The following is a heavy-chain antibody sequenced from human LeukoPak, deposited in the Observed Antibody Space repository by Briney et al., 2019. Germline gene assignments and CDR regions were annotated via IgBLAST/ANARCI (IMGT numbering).Heavy chain of an antibody. CDR1: GGSISSSSYY. J-gene: IGHJ4*02. V-gene: IGHV4-39*01. CDR3: ARGVSTTAHFDY. D-gene: IGHD2-2*01. CDR2: IYYSGST. Sequence: SETLSLTCTVSGGSISSSSYYWGWIRQPPGKGLEWIGSIYYSGSTYYNPSLKSRVTISVDTSKNQFSLKLSSVTAADTAVYYCARGVSTTAHFDYWGQGTLVTVPS.